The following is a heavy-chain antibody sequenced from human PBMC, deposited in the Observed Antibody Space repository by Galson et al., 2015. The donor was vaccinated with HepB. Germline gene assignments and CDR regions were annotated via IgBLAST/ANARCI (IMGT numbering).Heavy chain of an antibody. CDR1: GFTFSSYA. CDR2: ISGSGGST. CDR3: AKDRSGGIQLWSYYFDY. V-gene: IGHV3-23*01. J-gene: IGHJ4*02. D-gene: IGHD5-18*01. Sequence: SLRLSCAASGFTFSSYAMSWVRQAPGKGLEWVSAISGSGGSTYYADSVKGRFTISRDNSKNTLYLQMDSLRAEDTAVYYCAKDRSGGIQLWSYYFDYWGQGTLVTVSS.